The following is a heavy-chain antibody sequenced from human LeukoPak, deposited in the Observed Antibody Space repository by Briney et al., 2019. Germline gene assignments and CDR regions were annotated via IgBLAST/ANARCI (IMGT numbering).Heavy chain of an antibody. CDR3: ARSLWAPPNWFDP. Sequence: WASVKVSCKASGYTFTGYYMHWVRQAPGQGLEWMGWISAYNGNTNYAQKLQGRVTMTTDTSTSTAHMELRSLRSDDTAVYYCARSLWAPPNWFDPWGQGTLVTVSS. V-gene: IGHV1-18*04. D-gene: IGHD3-16*01. CDR2: ISAYNGNT. CDR1: GYTFTGYY. J-gene: IGHJ5*02.